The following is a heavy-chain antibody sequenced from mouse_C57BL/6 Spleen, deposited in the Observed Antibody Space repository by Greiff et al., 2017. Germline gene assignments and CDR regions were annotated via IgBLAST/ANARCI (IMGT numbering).Heavy chain of an antibody. V-gene: IGHV1-69*01. Sequence: QVQLQQPGAELVMPGASVKLSCKASGYTFTSYWMHWVKQRPGQGLEWIGEIDPSDSYTNYNQKFKGKSTVTVDKSSSTAYMQLSSLTSEDSAVYYWASGGVYYDYDWGYARDYWGQGTSVTVSS. CDR3: ASGGVYYDYDWGYARDY. CDR2: IDPSDSYT. J-gene: IGHJ4*01. D-gene: IGHD2-4*01. CDR1: GYTFTSYW.